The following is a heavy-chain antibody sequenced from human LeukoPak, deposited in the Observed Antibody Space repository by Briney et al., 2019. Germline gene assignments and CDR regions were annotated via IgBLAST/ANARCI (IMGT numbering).Heavy chain of an antibody. CDR3: VRDWSTTGYYFDY. J-gene: IGHJ4*02. CDR2: ISAYTNNT. V-gene: IGHV1-18*01. D-gene: IGHD1-1*01. Sequence: ASVKFSCKASGYTFTNYGISWVRQAPGQGLEWMGWISAYTNNTDYAQKLQGRVTMTTDTSTSIVYIELRSLRSDDTAVYYCVRDWSTTGYYFDYWGQGTLVTVSS. CDR1: GYTFTNYG.